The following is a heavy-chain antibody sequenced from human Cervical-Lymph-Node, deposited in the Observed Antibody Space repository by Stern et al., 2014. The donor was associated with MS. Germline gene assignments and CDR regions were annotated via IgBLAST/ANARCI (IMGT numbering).Heavy chain of an antibody. CDR1: GGSFGSTG. CDR3: ARNWNYGMDV. V-gene: IGHV1-69*01. Sequence: VQLVESWPEVKRPGSSVKVSCQASGGSFGSTGIGWVRQAPGQGLELMGGIIPMFGTTDYLQKFQCRVTFTADEAANSAYMELRSMRSEDTAIYYCARNWNYGMDVWGQGTTVTVSS. J-gene: IGHJ6*02. D-gene: IGHD1-1*01. CDR2: IIPMFGTT.